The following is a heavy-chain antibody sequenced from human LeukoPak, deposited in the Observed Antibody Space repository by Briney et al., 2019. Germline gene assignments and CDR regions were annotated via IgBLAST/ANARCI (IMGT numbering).Heavy chain of an antibody. Sequence: SVKVSCMASEGTFSSYAISWVRQAPGQGLEWMGGIIPIFGTANYAQKFQGRVTITADKSTSTAYMELSSLRSEDTAVYYCARGYYDSSGYPHDAFDIWGQGTMVTVSS. CDR3: ARGYYDSSGYPHDAFDI. J-gene: IGHJ3*02. CDR2: IIPIFGTA. D-gene: IGHD3-22*01. V-gene: IGHV1-69*06. CDR1: EGTFSSYA.